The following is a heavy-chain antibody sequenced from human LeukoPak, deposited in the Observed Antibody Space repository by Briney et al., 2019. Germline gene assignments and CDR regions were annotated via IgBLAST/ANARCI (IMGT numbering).Heavy chain of an antibody. Sequence: AAVKVSCKASGYTFTSYGISWVRQAPGQGLEWMGWISAYNGNTNYAQKLQGRVTMTTYTSTSTAYMELRSLRSADSAVYYCARDTSVRRSDYWGQGTLVTVSS. CDR2: ISAYNGNT. J-gene: IGHJ4*02. CDR1: GYTFTSYG. D-gene: IGHD3-10*01. CDR3: ARDTSVRRSDY. V-gene: IGHV1-18*01.